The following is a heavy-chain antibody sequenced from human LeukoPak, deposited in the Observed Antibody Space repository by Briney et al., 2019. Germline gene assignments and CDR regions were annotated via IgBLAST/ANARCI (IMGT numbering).Heavy chain of an antibody. CDR3: ATDGSGSYIDY. V-gene: IGHV3-74*01. J-gene: IGHJ4*02. CDR1: GFTFSNYW. D-gene: IGHD3-10*01. CDR2: INSDGSST. Sequence: GGSLRLSCAASGFTFSNYWMHWVRQAPGKELVWISRINSDGSSTSYADSVKGRFTISRDNPKNTLYLQMNSLRAEDTAVYYCATDGSGSYIDYWGQGTLVTVSS.